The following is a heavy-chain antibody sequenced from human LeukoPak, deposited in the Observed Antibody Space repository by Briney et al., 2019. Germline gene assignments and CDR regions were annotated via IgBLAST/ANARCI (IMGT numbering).Heavy chain of an antibody. V-gene: IGHV3-23*01. D-gene: IGHD2-2*01. CDR1: GFTFSSYA. Sequence: GGSLRLSCAASGFTFSSYAMSWVRQAPGKGLEWVSAISGSGGSTYYADSVKGRFTISRDNSKDTLYLQMNSLRAEDTAVYYCAKDSGYCSSTSCPHYWGQGTLVTVSS. CDR3: AKDSGYCSSTSCPHY. CDR2: ISGSGGST. J-gene: IGHJ4*02.